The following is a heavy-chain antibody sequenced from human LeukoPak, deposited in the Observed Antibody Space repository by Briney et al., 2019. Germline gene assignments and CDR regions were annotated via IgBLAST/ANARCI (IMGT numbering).Heavy chain of an antibody. CDR1: GGTFSSYA. Sequence: GSSVKVSCKASGGTFSSYAISWVRQAPGQGLEWMGGIIPIFGTANYAQKFQGRVTITTDESTSTAYMELSSLRSEDTAVYYCAKKSGNLYYFDYWGRGTLVTVSS. V-gene: IGHV1-69*05. J-gene: IGHJ4*02. D-gene: IGHD1-14*01. CDR2: IIPIFGTA. CDR3: AKKSGNLYYFDY.